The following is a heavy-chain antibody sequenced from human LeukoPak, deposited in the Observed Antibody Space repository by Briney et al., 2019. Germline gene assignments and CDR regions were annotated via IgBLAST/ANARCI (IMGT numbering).Heavy chain of an antibody. CDR1: GGSISSSSYY. V-gene: IGHV4-39*01. J-gene: IGHJ4*02. Sequence: PSETLSLTCTVSGGSISSSSYYWGWIRQPPGKGLEWSGSIYYSGSTYYNPSLKSRVTISVDTSKNQFSLKLSSVTAADTAVYYCARLRAFIVGATFIDYWGQGTLVTVSS. CDR3: ARLRAFIVGATFIDY. CDR2: IYYSGST. D-gene: IGHD1-26*01.